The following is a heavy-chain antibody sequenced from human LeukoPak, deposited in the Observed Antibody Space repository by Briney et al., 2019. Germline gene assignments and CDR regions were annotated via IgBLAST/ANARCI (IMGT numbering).Heavy chain of an antibody. CDR3: ARTTVTPDYYYYGMDV. CDR1: GGSISSYY. V-gene: IGHV4-4*07. J-gene: IGHJ6*02. CDR2: IYTSGST. D-gene: IGHD4-11*01. Sequence: PSETLSLTCTVSGGSISSYYWSWIRQPAGKGLEWIGRIYTSGSTNYNPSLMSRVTMSVDTCKNQCSLKLSSVTAADTVVYYCARTTVTPDYYYYGMDVWGQGTTVTVSS.